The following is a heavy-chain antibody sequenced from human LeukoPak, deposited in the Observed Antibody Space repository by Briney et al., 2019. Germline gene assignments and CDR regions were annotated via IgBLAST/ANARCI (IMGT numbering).Heavy chain of an antibody. J-gene: IGHJ6*02. CDR2: IKQDGSEK. D-gene: IGHD2-21*01. V-gene: IGHV3-7*01. Sequence: GGSLRLSCAASGFAFSSYWSSWVRQAPGKGLEWVANIKQDGSEKHYVDSMKGRFTISRDNAKNSLYLQMHSLRPEDTAVYYCARYCGGDCYGMDVWGQGTTVTVSS. CDR3: ARYCGGDCYGMDV. CDR1: GFAFSSYW.